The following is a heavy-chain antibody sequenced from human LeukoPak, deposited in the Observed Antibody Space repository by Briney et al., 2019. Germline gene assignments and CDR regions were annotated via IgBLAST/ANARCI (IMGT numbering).Heavy chain of an antibody. CDR1: GDSISNYY. D-gene: IGHD6-13*01. CDR2: IYTSGST. Sequence: SETLSLTCTLPGDSISNYYWSWIRQPPGKGLEWIGYIYTSGSTNYNPSLKSRLTISVDTSKNQFSLKLSSVTAADTAVYYCAFIAAAGKNFDYWGQGTLVTVSS. J-gene: IGHJ4*02. CDR3: AFIAAAGKNFDY. V-gene: IGHV4-4*09.